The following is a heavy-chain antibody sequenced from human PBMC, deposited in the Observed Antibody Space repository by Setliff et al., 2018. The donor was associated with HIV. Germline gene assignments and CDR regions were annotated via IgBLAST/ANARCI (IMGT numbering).Heavy chain of an antibody. CDR3: ATDLGSHALDP. CDR1: GDTLSDYY. Sequence: ASVKVSCKASGDTLSDYYIHWVRQAPGQGLEWMGWINTDSGGTNYAQKFQGRVTMTRDTSLNTDYMEVRSLRSDDTAVYYCATDLGSHALDPWGQGTLVTVSS. D-gene: IGHD6-13*01. V-gene: IGHV1-2*02. J-gene: IGHJ5*02. CDR2: INTDSGGT.